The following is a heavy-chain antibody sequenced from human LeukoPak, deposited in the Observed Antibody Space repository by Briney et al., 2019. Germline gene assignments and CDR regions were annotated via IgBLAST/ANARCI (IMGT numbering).Heavy chain of an antibody. V-gene: IGHV3-7*01. D-gene: IGHD2-21*02. CDR2: IKRDGSET. Sequence: GGSLRLSCAASGFTFSSYWMSWVRQAPGKGLEWVASIKRDGSETYYVDSVKGRFTISRDNAKNSLYLQMNSLRAEDTAVYHCVRDHCGGDCGTPPLGFDDWGQGTQVIVSS. J-gene: IGHJ4*02. CDR3: VRDHCGGDCGTPPLGFDD. CDR1: GFTFSSYW.